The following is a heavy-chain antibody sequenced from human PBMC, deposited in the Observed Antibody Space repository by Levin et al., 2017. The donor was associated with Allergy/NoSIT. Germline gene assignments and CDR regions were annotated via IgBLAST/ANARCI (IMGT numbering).Heavy chain of an antibody. J-gene: IGHJ6*02. Sequence: TSETLSLTCAVYGGSFSGYYWSWIRQPPGKGLEWIGEINHSGSTNYNPSLKSRVTISVDTSKNQFSLKLSSVTAADTAVYYCAREDIVVVPAAIYYYGMDVWGQGTTVTVSS. V-gene: IGHV4-34*01. CDR3: AREDIVVVPAAIYYYGMDV. D-gene: IGHD2-2*02. CDR2: INHSGST. CDR1: GGSFSGYY.